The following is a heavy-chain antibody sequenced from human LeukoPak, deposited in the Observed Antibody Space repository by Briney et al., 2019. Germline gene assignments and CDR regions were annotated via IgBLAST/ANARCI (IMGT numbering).Heavy chain of an antibody. Sequence: ASVKVSCKASGYTFTSYDINWVRQATGQGLAWMGWMNPNSGNTGYAQEFQGRVTMTRNTSISTVYLELSGLRSGDAAVYVCVRTRFGASSYLDYWGQGTLVTVYS. V-gene: IGHV1-8*01. CDR2: MNPNSGNT. J-gene: IGHJ4*02. CDR3: VRTRFGASSYLDY. CDR1: GYTFTSYD. D-gene: IGHD2-15*01.